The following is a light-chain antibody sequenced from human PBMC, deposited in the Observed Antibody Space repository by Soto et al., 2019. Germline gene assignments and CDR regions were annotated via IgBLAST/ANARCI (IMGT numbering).Light chain of an antibody. J-gene: IGKJ5*01. Sequence: IQMTQSPSSLSASVGDRVTITCQASQDISNYLNWYQQKPGKAPKLLIYDASNLETGVPSRFSGSGSGTDFTFTISSLQPEDIATYYCQQYDNLPITFAQGTRPEIK. CDR1: QDISNY. V-gene: IGKV1-33*01. CDR3: QQYDNLPIT. CDR2: DAS.